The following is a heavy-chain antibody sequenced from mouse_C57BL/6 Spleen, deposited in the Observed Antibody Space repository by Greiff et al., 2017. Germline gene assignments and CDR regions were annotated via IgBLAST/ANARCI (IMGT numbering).Heavy chain of an antibody. Sequence: LQESGAELVRPGASVKMSCKASGYTFTSYNMHWVKQTPRQGLEWIGAIYPGNGDTSYNQKFKGKATLTVDKSSSTAYMQLSSLTSEDSAVYFCARGGYYGSSGAMDYWGQGTSVTVSS. V-gene: IGHV1-12*01. CDR3: ARGGYYGSSGAMDY. D-gene: IGHD1-1*01. CDR1: GYTFTSYN. J-gene: IGHJ4*01. CDR2: IYPGNGDT.